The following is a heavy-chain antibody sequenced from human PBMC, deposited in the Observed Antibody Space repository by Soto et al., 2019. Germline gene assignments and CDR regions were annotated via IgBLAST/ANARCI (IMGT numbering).Heavy chain of an antibody. Sequence: RVCYTVAEGKFINHAGSWILQAPGKGLEWISAVSGSGGSTYYADSVKGRFTISRDNSKDTLYLQMNNLRAEDTAVYYCAKPPDYKLNDFLRHGTLVTVTS. V-gene: IGHV3-23*01. CDR3: AKPPDYKLNDF. CDR1: EGKFINHA. CDR2: VSGSGGST. D-gene: IGHD3-10*01. J-gene: IGHJ5*01.